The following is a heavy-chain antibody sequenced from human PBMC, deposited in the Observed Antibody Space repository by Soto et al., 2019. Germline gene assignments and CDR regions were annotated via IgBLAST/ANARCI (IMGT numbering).Heavy chain of an antibody. V-gene: IGHV1-3*01. CDR3: ARVGAARDGMDV. J-gene: IGHJ6*02. D-gene: IGHD6-6*01. CDR1: GYTFTSYA. CDR2: INAGNGNT. Sequence: GASVKVSCKASGYTFTSYAMHWVRQAPGQRLEWMGWINAGNGNTKYSQKFQGRVTITRDTSASTAYMELSSLRSEDTAVYYCARVGAARDGMDVWGQGTTVTVSS.